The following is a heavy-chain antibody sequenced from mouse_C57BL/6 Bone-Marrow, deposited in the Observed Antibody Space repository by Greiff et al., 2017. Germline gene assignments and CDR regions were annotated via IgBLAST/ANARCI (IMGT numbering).Heavy chain of an antibody. CDR1: GYTFTSYW. V-gene: IGHV1-64*01. CDR3: ARRSTTVDWYFDV. J-gene: IGHJ1*03. CDR2: IHPNSGST. D-gene: IGHD1-1*01. Sequence: VQLQQPGAELVKPGASVKLSCKASGYTFTSYWMHWVKQRPGQGLEWIGMIHPNSGSTNYNEKFKSKATLTVDKSSSTAYMQLSSLTSEDSAVYYFARRSTTVDWYFDVWGTGTTVTVSS.